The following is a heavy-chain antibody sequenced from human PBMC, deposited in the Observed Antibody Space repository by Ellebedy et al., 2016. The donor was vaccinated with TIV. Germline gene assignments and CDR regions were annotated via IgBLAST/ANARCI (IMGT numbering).Heavy chain of an antibody. D-gene: IGHD2-2*01. CDR1: GFTFSNYS. CDR3: ARDFYTAPMKTNFDY. Sequence: GESLKISCAASGFTFSNYSMNWVRQPPGKGLEWVSSISRSSTYIYYADSVKGRFTISRDNAKNSLYLQMNSLRAEDTTVYYCARDFYTAPMKTNFDYWGHGTLVTVSS. V-gene: IGHV3-21*01. CDR2: ISRSSTYI. J-gene: IGHJ4*01.